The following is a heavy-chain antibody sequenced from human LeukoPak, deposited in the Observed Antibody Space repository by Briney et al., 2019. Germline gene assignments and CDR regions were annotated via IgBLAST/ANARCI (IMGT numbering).Heavy chain of an antibody. D-gene: IGHD1-1*01. V-gene: IGHV1-18*04. J-gene: IGHJ6*03. CDR2: ISAYNGNT. CDR1: GYTFTGYY. CDR3: ARVLGGDWNDALGYYYYMNV. Sequence: GASVKVSCKASGYTFTGYYMHWVRQAPGQGLEWMGWISAYNGNTNYAQKLQGRVTMTTDTSTSTAYMELRSLRSDDTAVYYCARVLGGDWNDALGYYYYMNVWGKGTTVTVSS.